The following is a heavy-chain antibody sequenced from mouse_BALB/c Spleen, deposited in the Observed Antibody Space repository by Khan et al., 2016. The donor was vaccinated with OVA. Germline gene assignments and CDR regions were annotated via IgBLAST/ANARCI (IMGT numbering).Heavy chain of an antibody. CDR2: IWAGGST. D-gene: IGHD1-3*01. J-gene: IGHJ2*01. Sequence: QVQLKGSGPGLVAPSQSLSITCTVSGFSLTSYGVPWVRQPPGKGLEWLGVIWAGGSTHYNSALMSRLSISKDNSKSQVFLKMNSLQTDDTAMYYCARLEDIWGQGTTLTVSS. V-gene: IGHV2-9*02. CDR3: ARLEDI. CDR1: GFSLTSYG.